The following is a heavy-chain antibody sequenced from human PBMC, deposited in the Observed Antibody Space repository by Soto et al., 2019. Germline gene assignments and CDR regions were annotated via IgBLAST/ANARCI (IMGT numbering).Heavy chain of an antibody. V-gene: IGHV3-23*01. CDR3: AKPSSGYSSSWYYYYGMDV. J-gene: IGHJ6*02. D-gene: IGHD6-13*01. CDR2: ISGSGGST. Sequence: GGSLRLSCAASGFTFSSYAMSWVRQAPGKGLEWVSAISGSGGSTYYADSVKGRFTISRDNSKNMLYLQMNSLRAEDTAVYYCAKPSSGYSSSWYYYYGMDVWGQGTTVTVSS. CDR1: GFTFSSYA.